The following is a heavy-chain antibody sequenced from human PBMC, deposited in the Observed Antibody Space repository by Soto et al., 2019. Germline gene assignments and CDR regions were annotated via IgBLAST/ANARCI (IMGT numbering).Heavy chain of an antibody. J-gene: IGHJ4*02. D-gene: IGHD3-10*01. CDR1: GFIFSDSP. V-gene: IGHV3-73*02. CDR3: PMRQEGEAKGDY. CDR2: IRGKADSYAT. Sequence: EVQLVESGGGLVQPGASLKLSCAASGFIFSDSPIHWVRRASGKGLEWVGRIRGKADSYATAYAASVKGRFTISSDDSKNTAYLQLSHLKTDDTAVYYCPMRQEGEAKGDYRGQGALVTVSS.